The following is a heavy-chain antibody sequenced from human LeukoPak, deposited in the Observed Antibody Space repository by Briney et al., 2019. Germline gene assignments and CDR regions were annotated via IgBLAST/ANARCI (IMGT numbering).Heavy chain of an antibody. CDR2: IYYSGST. V-gene: IGHV4-59*01. Sequence: SEALSLTCTVSGGSISSYYWSWIRQPPGKGLEWIGCIYYSGSTNYNPSLKSRVTISVDTSKNQFSLKLSSVTAADTAVYYCARDGSFRMVRGVNAFDIWGQGTMVTVSS. CDR1: GGSISSYY. J-gene: IGHJ3*02. D-gene: IGHD3-10*01. CDR3: ARDGSFRMVRGVNAFDI.